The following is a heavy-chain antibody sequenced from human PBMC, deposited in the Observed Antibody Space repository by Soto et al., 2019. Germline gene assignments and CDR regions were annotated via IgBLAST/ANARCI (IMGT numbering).Heavy chain of an antibody. CDR2: ISWNSGSI. J-gene: IGHJ3*02. CDR3: AKDIGDTAMVGSYLAFDI. D-gene: IGHD5-18*01. CDR1: GFTFDDYA. V-gene: IGHV3-9*01. Sequence: GGSLRLSCAASGFTFDDYAMHWVRQAPGKGLEWVSGISWNSGSIGYADSVKGRFTISRDNAKNSLYLQMNSLRAEDTALYYCAKDIGDTAMVGSYLAFDIWGQGTMVTVSS.